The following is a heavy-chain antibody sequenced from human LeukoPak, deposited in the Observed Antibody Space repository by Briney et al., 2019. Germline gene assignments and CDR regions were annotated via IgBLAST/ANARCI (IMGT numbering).Heavy chain of an antibody. CDR1: GFTFSSYG. D-gene: IGHD3-10*01. V-gene: IGHV3-33*01. CDR2: IWYDGSNK. CDR3: ARDGVGYYGSGSYYNRYFDY. J-gene: IGHJ4*02. Sequence: GRSLRLSCAASGFTFSSYGMHWVRQAPGKGLEWVAAIWYDGSNKYYADSVKGRFTISRDNSKNTLYLQMNSLRAEDTAVYYCARDGVGYYGSGSYYNRYFDYWGQGTLVTVSS.